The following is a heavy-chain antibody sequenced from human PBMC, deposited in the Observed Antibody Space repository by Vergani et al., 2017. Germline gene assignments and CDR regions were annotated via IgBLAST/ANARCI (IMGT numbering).Heavy chain of an antibody. Sequence: QVQLVETGGGVVQPGGSLRLYCATSGFSFNTYGAHWVRQAPGKGLEWVAFIGYDGRIKYNVDSVKGRFTISRDTSKKTLSLQMRSLRADDTAVYYCAKGGRENSDYGYFVYWGQGTLVGVCS. CDR1: GFSFNTYG. J-gene: IGHJ4*02. D-gene: IGHD4-17*01. CDR3: AKGGRENSDYGYFVY. CDR2: IGYDGRIK. V-gene: IGHV3-30*02.